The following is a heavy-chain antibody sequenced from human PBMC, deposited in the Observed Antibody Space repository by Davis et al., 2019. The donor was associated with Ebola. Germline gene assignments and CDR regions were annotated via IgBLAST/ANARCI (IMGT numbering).Heavy chain of an antibody. CDR3: ARPNLRFSGYYYGMDV. Sequence: GESLKISCKGSGYSFTSYWISWVRQMPGKGLEWMGRIDPSDSYTNYSPSFQGHVTISADKSISTAYLQWSSLKASDTAMHYCARPNLRFSGYYYGMDVWGQGTTVTVSS. CDR1: GYSFTSYW. CDR2: IDPSDSYT. J-gene: IGHJ6*02. V-gene: IGHV5-10-1*01. D-gene: IGHD3-3*01.